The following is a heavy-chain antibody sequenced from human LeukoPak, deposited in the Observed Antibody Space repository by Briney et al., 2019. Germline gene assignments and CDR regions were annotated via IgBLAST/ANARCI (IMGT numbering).Heavy chain of an antibody. J-gene: IGHJ4*02. D-gene: IGHD6-13*01. CDR1: GFTVSSNY. V-gene: IGHV3-53*01. CDR3: AREGSGAAALYFDY. Sequence: SGGSLRLSCAASGFTVSSNYMSWVRQAPGKGLEWVSVIYSGGSTYYADSVKGRFTISRDNSKNTLYLQMNSLRAEDTAVYYCAREGSGAAALYFDYWGQGTLVTVSS. CDR2: IYSGGST.